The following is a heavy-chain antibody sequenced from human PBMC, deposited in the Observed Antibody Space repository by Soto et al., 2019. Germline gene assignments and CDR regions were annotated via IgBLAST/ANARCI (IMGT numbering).Heavy chain of an antibody. D-gene: IGHD2-21*01. CDR2: IRSTSSDT. CDR1: GFTFSDYY. CDR3: ARYRGSSRSPTRLLHYYGMDV. Sequence: GGSLRLSCAASGFTFSDYYMSWIRQAPGKGLEWVSYIRSTSSDTNYADSVKGRFTISRDNAKNSLYLQMNSLRVEDTAVYFCARYRGSSRSPTRLLHYYGMDVWGQGTTVIVSS. J-gene: IGHJ6*02. V-gene: IGHV3-11*06.